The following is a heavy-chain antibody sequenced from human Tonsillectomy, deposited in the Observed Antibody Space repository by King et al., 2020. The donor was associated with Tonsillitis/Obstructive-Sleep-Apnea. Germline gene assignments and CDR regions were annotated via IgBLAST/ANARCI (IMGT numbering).Heavy chain of an antibody. D-gene: IGHD3-22*01. CDR1: GYDFATYW. J-gene: IGHJ5*02. CDR2: IYPGDSKN. V-gene: IGHV5-51*03. CDR3: ARLTYYYDTSAYSPSWFDP. Sequence: EQLVQSGAEVKKPGESLKISCKGYGYDFATYWIGWVRQMPGKGLEWVAIIYPGDSKNRLSPSFQGQVTISADKSISTAYLQWSSLKATDTAMYYCARLTYYYDTSAYSPSWFDPWGQGTLAT.